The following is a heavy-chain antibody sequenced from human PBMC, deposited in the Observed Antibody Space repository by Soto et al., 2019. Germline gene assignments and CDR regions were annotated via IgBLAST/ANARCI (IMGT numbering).Heavy chain of an antibody. CDR2: IDTSGTT. V-gene: IGHV4-4*07. J-gene: IGHJ6*02. D-gene: IGHD3-10*01. Sequence: TLSLTCTVSGGSISSYYCSWIRQSAGKGLEWIGRIDTSGTTNYNPSLKSRVTMSVDASKNQFSLNLSSVTAADTAVYYCARGPRGYVYYHGMDVWGQGTTVTVSS. CDR1: GGSISSYY. CDR3: ARGPRGYVYYHGMDV.